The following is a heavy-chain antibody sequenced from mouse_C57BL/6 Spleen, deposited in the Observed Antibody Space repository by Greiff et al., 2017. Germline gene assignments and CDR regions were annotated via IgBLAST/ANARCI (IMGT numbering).Heavy chain of an antibody. CDR2: ISDGGSYT. D-gene: IGHD1-1*01. CDR3: AKGDYYGSSYGDFDY. J-gene: IGHJ2*01. Sequence: DVNLVESGGGLVKPGGSLKLSCAASGFTFSSYAMSWVRQTPEKRLEWVATISDGGSYTYYPDNVKGRFTISRDNAKNNLYLQMSHLKSEDTAMYYCAKGDYYGSSYGDFDYWGQGTTLTVSS. CDR1: GFTFSSYA. V-gene: IGHV5-4*03.